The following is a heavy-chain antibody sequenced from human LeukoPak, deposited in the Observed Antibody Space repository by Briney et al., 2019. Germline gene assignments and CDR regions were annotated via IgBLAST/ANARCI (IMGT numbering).Heavy chain of an antibody. CDR2: INPSGGST. CDR3: ARVNGGHYYYDSSGPFDY. J-gene: IGHJ4*02. Sequence: ASVKVSCKASGYTFTSYYMHWVRQAPGQGLEWMGIINPSGGSTSYAQKFQGRVTMTRDMSTSTVYMELSSLRSDDTAVYYCARVNGGHYYYDSSGPFDYWGQGTLVTVSS. V-gene: IGHV1-46*01. D-gene: IGHD3-22*01. CDR1: GYTFTSYY.